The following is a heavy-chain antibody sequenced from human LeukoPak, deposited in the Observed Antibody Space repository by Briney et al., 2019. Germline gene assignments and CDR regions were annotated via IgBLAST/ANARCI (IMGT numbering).Heavy chain of an antibody. D-gene: IGHD3-22*01. CDR1: GGSISSYY. CDR3: ASLKDYYDSSGLLGPSYWYFDL. J-gene: IGHJ2*01. CDR2: IYYSGST. Sequence: PSETLSLTCTVSGGSISSYYWSWIRQPPGKGLEWIGYIYYSGSTNYNPSLKSRVTISVDTSKNQFSLKLSSVTAADTAVYYCASLKDYYDSSGLLGPSYWYFDLWGRGTLVTVSS. V-gene: IGHV4-59*01.